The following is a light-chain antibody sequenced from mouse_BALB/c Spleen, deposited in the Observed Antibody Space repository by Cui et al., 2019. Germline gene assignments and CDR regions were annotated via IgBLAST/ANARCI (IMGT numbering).Light chain of an antibody. J-gene: IGKJ1*01. V-gene: IGKV14-111*01. CDR3: LQYDEFPWT. CDR2: RAN. Sequence: DIKMTQSPSSMYASLGERVTITCKASQDINSYLRWFQQKPGKSPKTLIYRANRLVDGVPSRFSGSGSGQDYSLTISSLEYEDMGIYYCLQYDEFPWTFGGGTKLEIK. CDR1: QDINSY.